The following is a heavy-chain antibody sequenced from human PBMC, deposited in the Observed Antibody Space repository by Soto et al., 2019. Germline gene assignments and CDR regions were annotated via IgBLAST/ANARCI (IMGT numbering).Heavy chain of an antibody. V-gene: IGHV4-34*01. D-gene: IGHD6-13*01. J-gene: IGHJ6*02. CDR1: GGSFSGYY. CDR2: INHSGST. Sequence: SETLSLTCAVYGGSFSGYYWSWIRQPPGKGLEWIGEINHSGSTNYNPSLKSRVTISVDTSKNQFSLKLSSVTAADTAVYYCARANGYSSSWHTGLYYGMDVWGQGPTVTVYS. CDR3: ARANGYSSSWHTGLYYGMDV.